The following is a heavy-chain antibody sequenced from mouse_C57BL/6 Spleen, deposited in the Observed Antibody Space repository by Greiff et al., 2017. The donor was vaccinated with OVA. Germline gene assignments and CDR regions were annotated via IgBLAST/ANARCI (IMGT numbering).Heavy chain of an antibody. Sequence: EVQLQQSGPELVQPGASVKISCKASGYTFTDYYMNWVKQSHGKSLEWIGDINPNNGGTSYNQKFKGKATLTVDKSSSTAYMELRSLTSEDPAVYYCARNHSAMDYWGQGTSVTVSS. CDR1: GYTFTDYY. CDR3: ARNHSAMDY. J-gene: IGHJ4*01. V-gene: IGHV1-26*01. CDR2: INPNNGGT.